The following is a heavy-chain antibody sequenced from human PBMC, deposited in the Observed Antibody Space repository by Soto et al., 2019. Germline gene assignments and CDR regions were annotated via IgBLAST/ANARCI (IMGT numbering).Heavy chain of an antibody. CDR3: AKGGRAEYYDTSGYLDS. Sequence: PGGSLRLSCAASGFTFSSYPMSWVRQAPGKGLECVSTISGTGTITHYADSVKGRFTISRDNSMNMVYLQVNSLRAEDTAVYYCAKGGRAEYYDTSGYLDSWGQGTVVTVSS. J-gene: IGHJ4*02. D-gene: IGHD3-22*01. CDR2: ISGTGTIT. V-gene: IGHV3-23*01. CDR1: GFTFSSYP.